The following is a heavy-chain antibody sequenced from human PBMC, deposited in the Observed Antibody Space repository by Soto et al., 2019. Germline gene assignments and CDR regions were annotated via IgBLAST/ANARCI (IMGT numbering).Heavy chain of an antibody. CDR1: GGTFSSYR. Sequence: QVQLVQSGAEVKKPGSSVKVSCKASGGTFSSYRINWVRQAPGQGLEGVGGIVPIYRTADYAQKFQGRVTITADESARTSYMELRSLKSQHTAVYYCVRDSGAKLSSSWGQGTLVTVSS. J-gene: IGHJ4*02. D-gene: IGHD6-13*01. CDR3: VRDSGAKLSSS. CDR2: IVPIYRTA. V-gene: IGHV1-69*01.